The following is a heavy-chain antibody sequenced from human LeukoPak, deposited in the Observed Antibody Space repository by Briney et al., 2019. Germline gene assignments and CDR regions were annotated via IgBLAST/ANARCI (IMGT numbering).Heavy chain of an antibody. J-gene: IGHJ5*02. CDR2: IIPIFGTA. Sequence: ASVKVSCKASGGTFSSYAISWVRQAPGQGLEWMGGIIPIFGTANYAQKFQGRVTITADESTSTAYMELSSLRSEDTAVYYCARGSRVYGSGSFNWFDPWGQGTLVTVSS. D-gene: IGHD3-10*01. V-gene: IGHV1-69*13. CDR3: ARGSRVYGSGSFNWFDP. CDR1: GGTFSSYA.